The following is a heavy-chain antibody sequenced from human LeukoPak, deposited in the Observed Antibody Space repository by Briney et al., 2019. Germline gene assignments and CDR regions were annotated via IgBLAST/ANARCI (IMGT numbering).Heavy chain of an antibody. J-gene: IGHJ4*02. CDR3: ASIAHPFDY. D-gene: IGHD6-13*01. V-gene: IGHV1-46*01. Sequence: ASVKVSCKASGYTFTAYRVHWVRQAPGQGLEWMGIINPSGGSTSYAQKFQGRVTMTRDTSTSTVYMELSSLRSEDTAVYYCASIAHPFDYWGQGTLVTVSS. CDR1: GYTFTAYR. CDR2: INPSGGST.